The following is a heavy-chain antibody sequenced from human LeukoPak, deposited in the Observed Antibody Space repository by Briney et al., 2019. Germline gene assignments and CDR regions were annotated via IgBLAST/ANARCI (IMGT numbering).Heavy chain of an antibody. V-gene: IGHV3-21*01. CDR2: ISSSSSYI. CDR3: AKDLGNEQWLALDF. D-gene: IGHD6-19*01. Sequence: PGGSLRLSCAASGFTFSSYSMNWVRQAPGKGLEWVSSISSSSSYIYYADSVKGRFTISRDNSKNTLYLQMNSLRPEDTAVYYCAKDLGNEQWLALDFWGQGTLVTVSS. J-gene: IGHJ4*02. CDR1: GFTFSSYS.